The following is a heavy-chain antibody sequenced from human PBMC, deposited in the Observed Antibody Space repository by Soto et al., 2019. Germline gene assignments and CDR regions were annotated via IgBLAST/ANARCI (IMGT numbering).Heavy chain of an antibody. CDR1: GLTFSTSA. V-gene: IGHV3-23*01. CDR2: ISASGRYT. J-gene: IGHJ6*02. CDR3: AKDPPSEKLQPDFGMDV. D-gene: IGHD2-15*01. Sequence: GGSLRLSCAASGLTFSTSAMSWIRQAPGKGLEWVSLISASGRYTDYADSVKGRFTMSRDNSKSAVYLQMNGLRGDDTAVYYCAKDPPSEKLQPDFGMDVWGQGTTVTVSS.